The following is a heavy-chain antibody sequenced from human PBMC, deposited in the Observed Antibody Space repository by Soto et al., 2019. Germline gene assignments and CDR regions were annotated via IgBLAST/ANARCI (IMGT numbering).Heavy chain of an antibody. CDR3: VTSSLVATTSPWMKGYCGMDV. J-gene: IGHJ6*02. V-gene: IGHV1-24*01. CDR2: FDPEDGET. D-gene: IGHD5-12*01. Sequence: ASVKVSCKVSGYTLTELSMHWVRQAPGKGLEWMGGFDPEDGETIYAQKFQGRVTMTEDTSTDTAYMELSSLRSEDTAVYYCVTSSLVATTSPWMKGYCGMDVWGQGTKVTVP. CDR1: GYTLTELS.